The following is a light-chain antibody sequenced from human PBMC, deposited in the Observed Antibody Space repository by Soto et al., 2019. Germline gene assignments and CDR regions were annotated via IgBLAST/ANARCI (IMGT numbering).Light chain of an antibody. CDR1: SSDVGSYNR. Sequence: QSVLTQPPSVSGSPGQSVTISCTGTSSDVGSYNRVSWYQQPPGTAPKLMIYEVSNRPSGVPDRFSGSKSGNTASLTISGLQAEDEADYYCSLYTSSSILNVVFGGGTKLTVL. V-gene: IGLV2-18*01. CDR2: EVS. J-gene: IGLJ2*01. CDR3: SLYTSSSILNVV.